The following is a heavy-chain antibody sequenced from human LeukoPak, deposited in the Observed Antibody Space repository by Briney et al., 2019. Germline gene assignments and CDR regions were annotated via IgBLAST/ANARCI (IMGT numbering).Heavy chain of an antibody. CDR2: IYYSGST. CDR3: ARHADANWFDP. CDR1: GGSISSSNYY. J-gene: IGHJ5*02. Sequence: PSETLSLTCTVSGGSISSSNYYWGWICQPPGKGLEWIGTIYYSGSTYYNPSLKSRVTISVDTSKNQFSLKLSSVTAADTAVYYCARHADANWFDPWGQGTLVIVSS. V-gene: IGHV4-39*01.